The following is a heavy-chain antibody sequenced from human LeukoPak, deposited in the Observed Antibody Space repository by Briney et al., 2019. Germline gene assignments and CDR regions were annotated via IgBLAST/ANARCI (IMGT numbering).Heavy chain of an antibody. CDR2: ISGGSGGST. CDR1: GFTFRTYA. D-gene: IGHD2-2*02. J-gene: IGHJ4*02. Sequence: GGSLILSCAASGFTFRTYAMSWVRQAPEKGLEWLSIISGGSGGSTYYADSVKGRFTISRDNSENTLYLQMNSLRAEDTAVYYCAKEGYCSSTSCYTDYWGQGTLVTVSS. V-gene: IGHV3-23*01. CDR3: AKEGYCSSTSCYTDY.